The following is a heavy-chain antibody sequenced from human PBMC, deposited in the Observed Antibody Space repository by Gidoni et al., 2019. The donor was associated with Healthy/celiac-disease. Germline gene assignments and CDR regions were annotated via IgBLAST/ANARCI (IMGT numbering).Heavy chain of an antibody. J-gene: IGHJ6*03. D-gene: IGHD4-17*01. CDR1: GYTFTSEY. CDR2: INPRGGST. Sequence: QVQLVQSGAEVKKPGAAVKVSCKASGYTFTSEYMHSVRQAPGQGLEWMGIINPRGGSTSYVKKFTGRFTMTRDTSTSTVYMELSSLRSEDTAVYYCARGAGDYIYMDVWGKGTTVTVSS. CDR3: ARGAGDYIYMDV. V-gene: IGHV1-46*01.